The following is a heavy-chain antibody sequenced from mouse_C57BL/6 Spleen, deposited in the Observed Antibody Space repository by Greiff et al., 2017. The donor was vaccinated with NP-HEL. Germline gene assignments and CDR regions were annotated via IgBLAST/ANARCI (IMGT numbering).Heavy chain of an antibody. D-gene: IGHD3-2*02. Sequence: QVQLQQSGPELVKPGASVKISCKASGYAFSSSWMNWVKQRPGKGLEWIGRIYPGDGDTNYNGKFKGKATLTADKSSSTAYTQLSSLTSEDSAVYFCATQTAQAPFGYWGQGTTLTVAS. CDR2: IYPGDGDT. V-gene: IGHV1-82*01. CDR1: GYAFSSSW. J-gene: IGHJ2*01. CDR3: ATQTAQAPFGY.